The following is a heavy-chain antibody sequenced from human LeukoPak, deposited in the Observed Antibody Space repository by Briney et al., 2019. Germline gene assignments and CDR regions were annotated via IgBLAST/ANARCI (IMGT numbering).Heavy chain of an antibody. CDR2: ITAYNGNT. J-gene: IGHJ3*01. Sequence: ASVKVSCKASGYTFTSYGISWVRQAPGQGLEWMGWITAYNGNTNYAQKLQGRVTLTTDTSTSTAYMELRSLRSDDTALYYCAREPRVRLVGATRAFGVWGQGTMVTVSS. CDR3: AREPRVRLVGATRAFGV. V-gene: IGHV1-18*01. CDR1: GYTFTSYG. D-gene: IGHD1-26*01.